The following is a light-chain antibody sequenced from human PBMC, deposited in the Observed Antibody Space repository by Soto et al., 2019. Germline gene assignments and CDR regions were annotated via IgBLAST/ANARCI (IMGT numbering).Light chain of an antibody. V-gene: IGKV3-20*01. Sequence: EIVLTQSPGTLSLSPGERVTLSCRASQSISSNYLAWYQQKPGQAPSLLIYGASNRATGIPDRFSGSGSGTDFTLTISSLEPEDFAVYHCQEYGCSPRNTLGQGTQLEIK. CDR1: QSISSNY. CDR3: QEYGCSPRNT. J-gene: IGKJ2*01. CDR2: GAS.